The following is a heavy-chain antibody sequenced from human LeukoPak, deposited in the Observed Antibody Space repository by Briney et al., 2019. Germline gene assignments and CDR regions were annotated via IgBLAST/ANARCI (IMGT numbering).Heavy chain of an antibody. CDR1: GFTFSSYW. CDR2: INTDGSST. D-gene: IGHD4-11*01. CDR3: ARERPPDYLAKRTNAFDI. J-gene: IGHJ3*02. Sequence: GGSLRLSCAASGFTFSSYWMHWVRQAPGKGLVWVSRINTDGSSTSYADSVKGRFTISRDNAKNTLYLQMNSLRAEDTAVYYCARERPPDYLAKRTNAFDIWGQGTMVTVSS. V-gene: IGHV3-74*01.